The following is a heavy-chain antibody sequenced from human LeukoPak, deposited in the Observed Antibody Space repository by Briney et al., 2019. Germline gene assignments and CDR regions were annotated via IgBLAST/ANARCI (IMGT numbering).Heavy chain of an antibody. CDR2: IYTSGST. Sequence: SETLSLTXTVSGGSISSGSYYWSRIRQPAGEGLEWIGRIYTSGSTNYNPSLKSRVTISVDTSKNQFSLKLSSVTAADTAVYYCARDPDYWGQGTLVTVSS. CDR3: ARDPDY. V-gene: IGHV4-61*02. CDR1: GGSISSGSYY. J-gene: IGHJ4*02.